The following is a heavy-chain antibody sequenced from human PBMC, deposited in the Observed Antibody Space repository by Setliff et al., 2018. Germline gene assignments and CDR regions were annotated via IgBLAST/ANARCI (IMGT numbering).Heavy chain of an antibody. Sequence: SVKVSCKASGGTFRSYGISWVRHAPGQGLEWMGGTIPSFGSTNYAQKFQDRVTIIKDKSTSTAYMDLSSLRTEDTAVYYCATDLDYQHYYDSSGRYAFDIWGQGTMVTVSS. V-gene: IGHV1-69*05. CDR2: TIPSFGST. CDR3: ATDLDYQHYYDSSGRYAFDI. D-gene: IGHD3-22*01. CDR1: GGTFRSYG. J-gene: IGHJ3*02.